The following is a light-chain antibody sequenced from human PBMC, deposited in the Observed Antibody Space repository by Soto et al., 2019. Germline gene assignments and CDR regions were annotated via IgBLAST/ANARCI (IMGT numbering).Light chain of an antibody. J-gene: IGKJ1*01. CDR2: DAA. CDR1: QSVGTS. CDR3: QHRSSWPRS. V-gene: IGKV3-11*01. Sequence: DIVLTQSPATLSLSPGDRANLSCRASQSVGTSLAWYKQQPGQAPRLLIPDAAYRASGIPERFRGSGSGTAFSLSISSLEPDDFAVYDCQHRSSWPRSFGRGTKVEV.